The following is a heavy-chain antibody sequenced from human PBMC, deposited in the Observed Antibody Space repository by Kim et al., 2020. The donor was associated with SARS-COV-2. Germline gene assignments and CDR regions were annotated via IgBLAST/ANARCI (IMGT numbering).Heavy chain of an antibody. CDR3: AREGIYDFWSGYSDAFDI. V-gene: IGHV3-30*07. J-gene: IGHJ3*02. Sequence: GRFTIARDNSKNTLYLQMNSLRAEDTAVYYCAREGIYDFWSGYSDAFDIWGQGTMVTVSS. D-gene: IGHD3-3*01.